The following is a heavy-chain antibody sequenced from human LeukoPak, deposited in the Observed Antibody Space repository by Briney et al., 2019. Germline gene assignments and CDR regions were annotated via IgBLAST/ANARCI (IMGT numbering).Heavy chain of an antibody. CDR1: GYSFTSYW. Sequence: GESLKISCKGSGYSFTSYWIGWVRQMPGKGLEWMGIIYPGDSDTRYSPSFQGQVTISADKSISTAYLQWSSLKASDTAMYYCARLAVSGSSGWYLDYWGQGTLVTVSS. V-gene: IGHV5-51*01. J-gene: IGHJ4*02. CDR3: ARLAVSGSSGWYLDY. D-gene: IGHD6-19*01. CDR2: IYPGDSDT.